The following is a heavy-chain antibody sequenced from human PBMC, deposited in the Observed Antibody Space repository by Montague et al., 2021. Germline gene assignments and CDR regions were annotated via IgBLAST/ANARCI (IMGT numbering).Heavy chain of an antibody. CDR2: ISHDGSDR. J-gene: IGHJ4*02. CDR3: AREKWQLDF. V-gene: IGHV3-7*01. Sequence: SLRLSCAASGFSFSGYWMSWVRQAPGKGLEWVANISHDGSDRNYVDSVRGRFTISRDNAKNSLYLQMSSLGAEDTAVYYCAREKWQLDFWGQGTLVTVSS. D-gene: IGHD2-8*01. CDR1: GFSFSGYW.